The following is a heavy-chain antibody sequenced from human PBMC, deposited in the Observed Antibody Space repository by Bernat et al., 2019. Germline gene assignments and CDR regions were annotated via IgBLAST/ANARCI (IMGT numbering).Heavy chain of an antibody. CDR2: INGDGTIT. Sequence: EVKLVESGGGLIPPGGSLRLSCAASGFTFSGDWMHWVRQVPGKGLVWVSRINGDGTITDYADSVKGRFTISRDNAKNTLYLQMNSLRVEDTAVYYCVRSVSGAAGFFDYWGPGSLVTVSS. V-gene: IGHV3-74*01. CDR3: VRSVSGAAGFFDY. J-gene: IGHJ4*02. D-gene: IGHD5/OR15-5a*01. CDR1: GFTFSGDW.